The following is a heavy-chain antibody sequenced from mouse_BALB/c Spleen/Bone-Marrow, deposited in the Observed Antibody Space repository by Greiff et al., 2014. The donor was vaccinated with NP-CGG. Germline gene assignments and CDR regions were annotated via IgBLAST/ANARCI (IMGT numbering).Heavy chain of an antibody. CDR2: IDPANGNT. J-gene: IGHJ4*01. D-gene: IGHD2-3*01. CDR3: ARWLLPYGLDY. Sequence: VQLQQPGAELAKPGASVKLSCTASGFNIKDTYMHWVKQRPEQGLEWIGRIDPANGNTKYDPKFQGKATITADTSSNTAYLQRSSLTSEDTAVYYCARWLLPYGLDYWGQGTSVTVSS. CDR1: GFNIKDTY. V-gene: IGHV14-3*02.